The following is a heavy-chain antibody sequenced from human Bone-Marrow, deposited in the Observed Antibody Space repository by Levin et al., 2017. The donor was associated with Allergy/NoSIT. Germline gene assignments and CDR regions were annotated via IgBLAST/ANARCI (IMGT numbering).Heavy chain of an antibody. CDR2: IIPIFGTA. J-gene: IGHJ5*02. CDR3: ARERTVAGRYNWFDP. Sequence: KISCKASGGTFSSYAISWVRQAPGQGLEWMGGIIPIFGTANYAQKFQGRVTITADESTSTAYMELSSLRSEDTAVYYCARERTVAGRYNWFDPWGQGTLVTVSS. V-gene: IGHV1-69*01. D-gene: IGHD6-19*01. CDR1: GGTFSSYA.